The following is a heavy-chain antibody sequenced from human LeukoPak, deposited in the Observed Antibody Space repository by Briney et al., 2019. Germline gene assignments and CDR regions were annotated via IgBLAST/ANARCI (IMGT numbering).Heavy chain of an antibody. CDR3: ARPGYSSGWYFVY. V-gene: IGHV3-21*01. CDR1: GFTFSSYS. D-gene: IGHD6-19*01. J-gene: IGHJ4*02. CDR2: ISSNSSYI. Sequence: GGSLRLSCAASGFTFSSYSMNWVRQAPGKGLEWVSSISSNSSYIYYADSVKGRFTISRDNAKNSLYLQMNSLRAEDTAVYYCARPGYSSGWYFVYWGQGTLVTVSS.